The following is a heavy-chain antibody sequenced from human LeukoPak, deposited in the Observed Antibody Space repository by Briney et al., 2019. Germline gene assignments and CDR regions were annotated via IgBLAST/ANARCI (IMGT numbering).Heavy chain of an antibody. Sequence: SETLSLTCTVSGGSISSYYWIWIRQPPGKGLEWIGYIYNRGSTNYNPSLKSRVTISVDTSKNQFSLKLRSVTAADTAVYYCARDRPGIAVAGDAFDIWGQGTMVTVSS. D-gene: IGHD6-19*01. CDR2: IYNRGST. J-gene: IGHJ3*02. CDR1: GGSISSYY. V-gene: IGHV4-59*01. CDR3: ARDRPGIAVAGDAFDI.